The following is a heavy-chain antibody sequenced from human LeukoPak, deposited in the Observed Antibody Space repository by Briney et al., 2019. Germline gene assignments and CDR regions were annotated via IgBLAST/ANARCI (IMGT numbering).Heavy chain of an antibody. D-gene: IGHD3-10*01. CDR2: IYHSGST. J-gene: IGHJ6*02. V-gene: IGHV4-30-2*01. Sequence: PSETLSFTCAVSGGSISSGGYSWSWIRQPPGKGLEWIGYIYHSGSTYYNPSLKSRVTISVDRSKNQFSLKLSSVTAADTAVYYCARAAVTMVRGVPYYYYGMDVWGQGTTVTVSS. CDR1: GGSISSGGYS. CDR3: ARAAVTMVRGVPYYYYGMDV.